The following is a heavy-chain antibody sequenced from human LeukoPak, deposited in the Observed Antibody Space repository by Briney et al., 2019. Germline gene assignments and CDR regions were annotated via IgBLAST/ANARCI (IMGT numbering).Heavy chain of an antibody. J-gene: IGHJ4*02. D-gene: IGHD3-10*01. CDR3: ARDSSPMVRGVITHFDY. CDR1: GFTFSSYA. Sequence: GRSLRLSCAASGFTFSSYAMHWVRQAPGKGLEWVAVISYDGSNKYYADSVKGRFTISRDNSKNTLYLQMNSLRAEDTAVYYCARDSSPMVRGVITHFDYWGQGTLVTVSS. CDR2: ISYDGSNK. V-gene: IGHV3-30-3*01.